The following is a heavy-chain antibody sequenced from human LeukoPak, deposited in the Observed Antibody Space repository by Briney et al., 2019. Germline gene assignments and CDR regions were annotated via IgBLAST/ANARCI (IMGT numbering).Heavy chain of an antibody. J-gene: IGHJ6*03. CDR1: GGSISSGSYY. CDR2: IYTSGST. V-gene: IGHV4-61*02. D-gene: IGHD3-3*01. Sequence: SETLSLTCTASGGSISSGSYYWSWIRQPAGKGLEWIGRIYTSGSTNYNPSLKSRVTISVDTSKNQFSLKLSSVTAADTAVYYCARVNDFYYYMDVWGKGTTVTVSS. CDR3: ARVNDFYYYMDV.